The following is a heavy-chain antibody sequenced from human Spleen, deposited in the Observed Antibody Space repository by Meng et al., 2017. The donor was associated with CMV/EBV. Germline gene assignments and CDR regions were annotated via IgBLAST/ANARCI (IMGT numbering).Heavy chain of an antibody. J-gene: IGHJ5*02. CDR3: ARVPRLGYCSSTSCPRRAYNWFDP. D-gene: IGHD2-2*01. V-gene: IGHV4-34*01. Sequence: WSWIRQPPGKGLEWIGEINHSGSTNYNPSLKSRVTISVDTSKNQFSLKLSSVTAADTAVYYCARVPRLGYCSSTSCPRRAYNWFDPWGQGTLVTVSS. CDR2: INHSGST.